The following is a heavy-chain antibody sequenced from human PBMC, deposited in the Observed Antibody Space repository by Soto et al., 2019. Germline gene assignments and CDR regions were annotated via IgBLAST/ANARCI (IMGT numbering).Heavy chain of an antibody. J-gene: IGHJ3*02. CDR2: ISYDGSNK. Sequence: QVQLVESGGGVVQPGRSLRLSCAASGFTFSSYAMHWVRQAPGKGLEWVAVISYDGSNKYYADSVKGRFTISRDNSKNALDLQMDRLVAEDEAVYYVVRGSRSRSWFSLGGDAFDSLGRGTMVTGS. D-gene: IGHD6-13*01. CDR3: VRGSRSRSWFSLGGDAFDS. CDR1: GFTFSSYA. V-gene: IGHV3-30-3*01.